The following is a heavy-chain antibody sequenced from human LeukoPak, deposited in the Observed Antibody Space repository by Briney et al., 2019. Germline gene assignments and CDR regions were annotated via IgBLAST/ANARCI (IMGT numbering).Heavy chain of an antibody. V-gene: IGHV4-59*01. CDR1: GGSITSNY. Sequence: SETLSLTCTVSGGSITSNYWSWIRQPPGKGLEWIGYIYYSGNINYNPSLKSRVTIAVDTSKNQFSLKLSSVTAADTAVYYCARGDYENAFDIWGQGTMVTVSS. D-gene: IGHD3-22*01. CDR2: IYYSGNI. CDR3: ARGDYENAFDI. J-gene: IGHJ3*02.